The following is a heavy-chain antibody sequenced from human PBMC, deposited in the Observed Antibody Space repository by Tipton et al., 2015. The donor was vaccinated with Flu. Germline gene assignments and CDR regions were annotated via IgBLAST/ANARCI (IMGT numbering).Heavy chain of an antibody. Sequence: LRLSCTVSGGSISSYYWSWIRQPAGKGLEWIGRIYTSGSTNYNPSLKSRATMSVDTSKNQFSLKLSSVTAADTAVYYCATIRRDGYNVYFDYWGQGTLVTVSS. CDR3: ATIRRDGYNVYFDY. D-gene: IGHD5-24*01. CDR1: GGSISSYY. V-gene: IGHV4-4*07. J-gene: IGHJ4*02. CDR2: IYTSGST.